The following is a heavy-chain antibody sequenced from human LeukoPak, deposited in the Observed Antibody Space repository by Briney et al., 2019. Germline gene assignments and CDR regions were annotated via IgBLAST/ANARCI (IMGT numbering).Heavy chain of an antibody. CDR3: ARGEDDYFDY. J-gene: IGHJ4*02. V-gene: IGHV4-30-4*01. CDR1: GGSISSGDYS. D-gene: IGHD5-24*01. CDR2: IYYSGST. Sequence: NPSETLSLTCTVSGGSISSGDYSWSWIRQPPGKGLEWIGYIYYSGSTYYNPSLKSRVTISVDTSKNQFSLKLTSVTAADTAVYYCARGEDDYFDYWAREPWSPSPQ.